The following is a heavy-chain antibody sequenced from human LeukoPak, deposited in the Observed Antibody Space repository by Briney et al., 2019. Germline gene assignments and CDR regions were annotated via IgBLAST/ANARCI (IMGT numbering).Heavy chain of an antibody. Sequence: PGESLRLSCAVSGFTFSSYTMNWVRQAPGKGLEWVSSITSSSSYIYYADSVKGRFTISRDNAKNSLYLQMDSLRAEDTAVYYCTRDGDTVLTRGYYYYMDVWGKGTTVTVSS. D-gene: IGHD3-10*01. CDR2: ITSSSSYI. CDR3: TRDGDTVLTRGYYYYMDV. J-gene: IGHJ6*03. V-gene: IGHV3-21*01. CDR1: GFTFSSYT.